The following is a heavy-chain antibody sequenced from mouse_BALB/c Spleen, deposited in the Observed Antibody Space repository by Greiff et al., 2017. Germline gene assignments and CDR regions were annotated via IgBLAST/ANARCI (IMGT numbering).Heavy chain of an antibody. CDR3: ARRGGGSPFAY. Sequence: VQLQQSGPELVKPGASVKIPCKASGYTFTDYNMDWVKQSHGKSLEWIGDINPNNGGTIYNQKFKGKATLTVDKSSSTAYMELRSLTSEDTAVYYCARRGGGSPFAYWGQGTLVTVSA. V-gene: IGHV1-18*01. CDR2: INPNNGGT. CDR1: GYTFTDYN. J-gene: IGHJ3*01. D-gene: IGHD1-1*01.